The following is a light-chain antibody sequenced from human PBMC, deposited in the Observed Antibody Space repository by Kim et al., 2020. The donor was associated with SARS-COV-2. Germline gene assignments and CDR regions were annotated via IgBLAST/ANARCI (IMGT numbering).Light chain of an antibody. CDR1: QSVRNY. J-gene: IGKJ2*01. CDR2: AAS. Sequence: SATRGDRVTITCRESQSVRNYLHWYQHKPGKAPKLLIYAASSLQNGVPSRCSGSGAGTDFTLTISSLQPEDFATYYCKQSKTNPYTFGQGTKLEI. V-gene: IGKV1-39*01. CDR3: KQSKTNPYT.